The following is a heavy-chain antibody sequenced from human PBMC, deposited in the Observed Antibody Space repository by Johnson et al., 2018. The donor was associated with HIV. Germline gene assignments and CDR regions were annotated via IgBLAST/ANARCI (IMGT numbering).Heavy chain of an antibody. CDR1: QFTFSSYY. J-gene: IGHJ3*02. V-gene: IGHV3-25*03. Sequence: VQLVESGGGLAKPAWSPRLSCAASQFTFSSYYMNCVRQAPGNGLELVGQVNPNGGSTYLIDSGKDRFNTSRDNAKNTLHLQMNSLRAEDTALYYCARKVSGAFDIWGQGTMVTVS. CDR2: VNPNGGST. D-gene: IGHD1-14*01. CDR3: ARKVSGAFDI.